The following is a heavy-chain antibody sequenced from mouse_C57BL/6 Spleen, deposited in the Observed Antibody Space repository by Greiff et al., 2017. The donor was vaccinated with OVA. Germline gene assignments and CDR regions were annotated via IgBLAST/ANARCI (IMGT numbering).Heavy chain of an antibody. CDR2: IDPENGDT. CDR3: TLYYGSSSFAY. D-gene: IGHD1-1*01. V-gene: IGHV14-4*01. Sequence: VQLKQSGAELVRPGASVKLSCTASGFNIKDDYMHWVKQRPEQGLEWIGWIDPENGDTEYASKFQGKATITADTSSNTAYLQLSSLTSEDTAVYYCTLYYGSSSFAYWGQGTLVTVSA. CDR1: GFNIKDDY. J-gene: IGHJ3*01.